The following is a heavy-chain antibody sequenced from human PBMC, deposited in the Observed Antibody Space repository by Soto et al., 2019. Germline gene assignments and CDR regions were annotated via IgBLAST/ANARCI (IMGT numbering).Heavy chain of an antibody. CDR3: ARKVLGSTSRPDYWYFDL. V-gene: IGHV3-23*01. CDR2: ISGGGDRT. D-gene: IGHD3-16*01. CDR1: GFTFISYA. Sequence: EVQLLESGGGLVQPGGSLRLSCVGSGFTFISYAMNWVRQAPGKGLEWVSRISGGGDRTFDADSVKGRFTISRDNSKNTVNLQMNSLRADDTAVYYCARKVLGSTSRPDYWYFDLWGRGTLVTVSS. J-gene: IGHJ2*01.